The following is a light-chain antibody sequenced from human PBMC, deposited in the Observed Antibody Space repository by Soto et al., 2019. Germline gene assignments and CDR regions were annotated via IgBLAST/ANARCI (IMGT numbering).Light chain of an antibody. J-gene: IGKJ5*01. CDR3: QQRNMWPIT. CDR1: QSFRGL. V-gene: IGKV3-11*01. Sequence: EVVLTQSPFTLSLAPWERSTLSCRASQSFRGLLACYQQKPGQAPRPLIYDAYNRATGIPPRFSGSGSGTDFTLTISSLEPEDSAVYYCQQRNMWPITFGQGTRLEI. CDR2: DAY.